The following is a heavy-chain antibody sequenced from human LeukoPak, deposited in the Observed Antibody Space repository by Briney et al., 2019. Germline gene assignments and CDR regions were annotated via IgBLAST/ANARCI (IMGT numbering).Heavy chain of an antibody. J-gene: IGHJ4*02. CDR2: IYYSGST. V-gene: IGHV4-59*01. D-gene: IGHD3-16*01. CDR3: ARMADWGSPLGY. Sequence: KPSETLSLTCTVSSGSISSYYWSWIRQPPGKGLEWIGSIYYSGSTNYNPSLKSRVTISVGTSKNHFALKLNSVTDADTAVYYCARMADWGSPLGYWVQGTLVSVSS. CDR1: SGSISSYY.